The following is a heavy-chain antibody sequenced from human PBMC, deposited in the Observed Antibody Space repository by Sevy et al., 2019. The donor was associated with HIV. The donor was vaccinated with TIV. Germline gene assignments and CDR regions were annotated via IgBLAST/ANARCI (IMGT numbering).Heavy chain of an antibody. CDR2: IKQGGSET. V-gene: IGHV3-7*01. CDR1: GFTFGDYW. J-gene: IGHJ4*02. Sequence: GGSLRLSCAASGFTFGDYWLTWVRQVPGKGLEWVANIKQGGSETYYAASGKGRFSISRANAKNLLYLQMNSLRAEDTAGYYCARCQPDNYYHDGAVYYGLLFDHWGQGALVTVSS. D-gene: IGHD3-9*01. CDR3: ARCQPDNYYHDGAVYYGLLFDH.